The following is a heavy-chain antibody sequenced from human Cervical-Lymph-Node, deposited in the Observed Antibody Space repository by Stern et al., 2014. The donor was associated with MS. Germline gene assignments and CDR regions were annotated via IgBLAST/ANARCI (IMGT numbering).Heavy chain of an antibody. Sequence: EDQLVESGGGLVKPGGSLGLPCAAPGLTFSSYAMNWVPQPPGKGLEWVSSIRRSSSYIYYADSVKGRFTISRDNAKNSLYLQMNSLRAEDTAVYYCELGEYCSSSSCYNPLGYWGQGTLVTVSS. V-gene: IGHV3-21*01. CDR2: IRRSSSYI. J-gene: IGHJ4*02. CDR1: GLTFSSYA. CDR3: ELGEYCSSSSCYNPLGY. D-gene: IGHD2-2*02.